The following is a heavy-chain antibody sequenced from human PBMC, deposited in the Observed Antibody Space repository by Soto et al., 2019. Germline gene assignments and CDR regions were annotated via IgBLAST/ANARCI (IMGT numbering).Heavy chain of an antibody. CDR1: GGSFSGYY. Sequence: QVQLQQWGAGLLKPSETLSLTCAVYGGSFSGYYWSWIRQPPGKGLEWIGEINHSGRTNYNPSLKSGVTISVDTSRNQFSLKLCSVTAAVTAVYYCAGRYCSGGSCYLGALDIWGQGTMVTVSS. CDR3: AGRYCSGGSCYLGALDI. V-gene: IGHV4-34*01. CDR2: INHSGRT. J-gene: IGHJ3*02. D-gene: IGHD2-15*01.